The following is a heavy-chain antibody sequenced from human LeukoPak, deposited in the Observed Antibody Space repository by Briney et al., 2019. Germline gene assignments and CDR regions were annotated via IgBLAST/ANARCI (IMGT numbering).Heavy chain of an antibody. Sequence: PGGSLRLSCAASGFTFSSYSMNWVRQAPGKGLEWVSSISSSSTYIYYADSVKGRFTVSRDNAKNSLYLQMNSLRAEDAAVYFCASQYTSSRIFDDWGQGTLVTVSS. V-gene: IGHV3-21*01. CDR1: GFTFSSYS. D-gene: IGHD6-13*01. CDR2: ISSSSTYI. CDR3: ASQYTSSRIFDD. J-gene: IGHJ4*02.